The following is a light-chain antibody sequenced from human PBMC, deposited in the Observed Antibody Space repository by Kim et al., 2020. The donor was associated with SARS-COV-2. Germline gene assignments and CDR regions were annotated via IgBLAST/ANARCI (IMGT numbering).Light chain of an antibody. J-gene: IGKJ1*01. Sequence: SVGDRVTITCRASQDFNDYLAWFQQKPGKAPKSLIYAASRLQSGVPSRFSGSGSGTEFTLTISNLQPEDFATYYCQQYKYYQWTFGQGTKVDIK. V-gene: IGKV1-16*01. CDR2: AAS. CDR1: QDFNDY. CDR3: QQYKYYQWT.